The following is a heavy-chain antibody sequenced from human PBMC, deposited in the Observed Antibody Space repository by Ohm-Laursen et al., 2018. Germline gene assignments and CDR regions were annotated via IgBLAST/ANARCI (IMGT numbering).Heavy chain of an antibody. D-gene: IGHD3-22*01. CDR3: ASRLTSGFWDWYFAL. CDR2: INYSGST. V-gene: IGHV4-30-4*01. Sequence: SQTLSLTCTVSGGSISSGGYYWSWIRQPPGKGLEWIGEINYSGSTNYNPSLKSRVTISVDTSENQFSLKLSSVTAADTAVYYCASRLTSGFWDWYFALWGRGTLVTVSS. J-gene: IGHJ2*01. CDR1: GGSISSGGYY.